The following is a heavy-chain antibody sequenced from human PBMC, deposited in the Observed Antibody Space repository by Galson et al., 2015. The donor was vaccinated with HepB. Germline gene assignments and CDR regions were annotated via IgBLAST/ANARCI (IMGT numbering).Heavy chain of an antibody. CDR2: INAGNGNT. CDR3: ASGRYCSSTSCYGPPFPY. J-gene: IGHJ4*02. D-gene: IGHD2-2*01. V-gene: IGHV1-3*01. CDR1: GYTFTSYA. Sequence: SVKVSCKASGYTFTSYAMHWVRRAPGQRLEWMGWINAGNGNTKYSQKFQGRVTITRDTSASTAYMELSSLRSEDTAVYYCASGRYCSSTSCYGPPFPYWGQGTLVTVSS.